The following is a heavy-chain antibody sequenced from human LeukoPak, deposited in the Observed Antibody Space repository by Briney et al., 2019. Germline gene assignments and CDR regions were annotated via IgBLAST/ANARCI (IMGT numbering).Heavy chain of an antibody. CDR1: GDSISSFTYY. D-gene: IGHD3-10*01. Sequence: SETLSLTCTVSGDSISSFTYYWGWIRQPPGKGLEWIGSIYYDGSTYYNPSLKSRVTISVDTSENQFSLRLSSVTVADTAVYYCARHLLGAVIIKQYFDSWGQGTLVTVSS. CDR2: IYYDGST. J-gene: IGHJ4*02. CDR3: ARHLLGAVIIKQYFDS. V-gene: IGHV4-39*01.